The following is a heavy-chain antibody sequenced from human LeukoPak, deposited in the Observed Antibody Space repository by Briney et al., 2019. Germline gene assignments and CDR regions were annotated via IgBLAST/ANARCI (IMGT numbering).Heavy chain of an antibody. CDR3: ARDMGIAVAGSSRNWFDP. Sequence: ASVKVSCKASGGTFSSYAISWVRQAPGQGLEWMGGIIPIFGTASYAQKFQGRVTMTRDTSTSTVYMELSSLRSEDTAVYYCARDMGIAVAGSSRNWFDPWGQGTLVTVSS. CDR1: GGTFSSYA. J-gene: IGHJ5*02. D-gene: IGHD6-19*01. V-gene: IGHV1-69*05. CDR2: IIPIFGTA.